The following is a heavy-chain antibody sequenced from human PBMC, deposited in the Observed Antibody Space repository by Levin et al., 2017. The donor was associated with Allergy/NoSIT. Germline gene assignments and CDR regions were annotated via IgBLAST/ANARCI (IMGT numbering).Heavy chain of an antibody. V-gene: IGHV3-30-3*01. CDR2: ISYDGSNK. J-gene: IGHJ5*02. CDR1: GFTFSSYA. CDR3: AREGDSSSWHGRNWFDP. Sequence: GGSLRLSCAASGFTFSSYAMHWVRQAPGKGLEWVAVISYDGSNKYYADSVKGRFTISRDNSKNTLYLQMNSLRAEDTAVYYCAREGDSSSWHGRNWFDPWGQGTLVTVSS. D-gene: IGHD6-13*01.